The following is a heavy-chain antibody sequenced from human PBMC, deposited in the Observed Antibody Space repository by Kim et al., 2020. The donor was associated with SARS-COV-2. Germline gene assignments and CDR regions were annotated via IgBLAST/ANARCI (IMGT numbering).Heavy chain of an antibody. CDR1: GFTFGDYP. Sequence: GGSLRLSCIGSGFTFGDYPLSWVRQAPGKGLEWVGFIRSKDYGGTTDYVASVKGRFIISRDDSKSIAYLQMNSLKTEDTAVYTCVRGGTSGYYWFDPWGQGTLVTVSS. D-gene: IGHD5-12*01. V-gene: IGHV3-49*04. J-gene: IGHJ5*02. CDR3: VRGGTSGYYWFDP. CDR2: IRSKDYGGTT.